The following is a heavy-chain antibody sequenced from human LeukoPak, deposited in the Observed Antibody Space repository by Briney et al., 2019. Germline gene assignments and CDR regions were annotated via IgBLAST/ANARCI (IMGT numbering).Heavy chain of an antibody. D-gene: IGHD3-3*01. Sequence: GGSLRLSCASSGFTFNDYAMHWVRQAPGKGLDWVSLISGDGGDTYYADSVKGRFTIPRDNSKNSLYLQMNNLRTEDTALYYCAKAFTQSTIFGVGINNWGQGTLVTVSS. V-gene: IGHV3-43*02. CDR2: ISGDGGDT. J-gene: IGHJ4*02. CDR3: AKAFTQSTIFGVGINN. CDR1: GFTFNDYA.